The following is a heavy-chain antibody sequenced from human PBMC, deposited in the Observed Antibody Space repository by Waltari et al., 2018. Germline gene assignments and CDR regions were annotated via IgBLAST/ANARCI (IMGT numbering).Heavy chain of an antibody. J-gene: IGHJ6*03. CDR3: AREVPNMDV. CDR2: ISSNSAYI. V-gene: IGHV3-21*01. CDR1: GFAFSRYS. Sequence: EVQLVESGGGLVKPGGSPRLSCAASGFAFSRYSMNWVRQAPGKGLEWVSSISSNSAYIYYADSLKGRFTISRDNAKNSLYLQMNSLRAEDTAVYYCAREVPNMDVWGNGTTVTISS.